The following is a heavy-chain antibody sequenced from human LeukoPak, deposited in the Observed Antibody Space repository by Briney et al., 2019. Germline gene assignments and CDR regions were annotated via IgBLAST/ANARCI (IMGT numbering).Heavy chain of an antibody. CDR3: ARDFGSRGSY. V-gene: IGHV3-9*01. J-gene: IGHJ4*02. D-gene: IGHD2-15*01. CDR2: ISWNSGSI. CDR1: GFTFDDYA. Sequence: PGGSLRLSCAASGFTFDDYAMHWVRQAPGKGLEWVSGISWNSGSIGYADSVKGRFTISRDNAKNSLYLQMNSLRAEDTAVYYCARDFGSRGSYWGQGTLVTVSP.